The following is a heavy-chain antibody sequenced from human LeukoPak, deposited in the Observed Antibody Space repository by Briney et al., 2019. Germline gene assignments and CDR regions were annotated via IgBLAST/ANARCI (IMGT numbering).Heavy chain of an antibody. D-gene: IGHD5-12*01. J-gene: IGHJ4*02. Sequence: PGGSLRLSCAASGFTFSTHAMSWVRQAPGKGLEWVSGIRGSGGNTYYADSVKGRFTISRDNSKNSLYLQMNSLRAEDTAVYYFAKSSRGYSGYDSPFDFWGQGTLVTVSS. V-gene: IGHV3-23*01. CDR2: IRGSGGNT. CDR3: AKSSRGYSGYDSPFDF. CDR1: GFTFSTHA.